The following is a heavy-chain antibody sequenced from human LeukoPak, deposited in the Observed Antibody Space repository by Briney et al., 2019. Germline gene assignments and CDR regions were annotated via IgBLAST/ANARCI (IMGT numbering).Heavy chain of an antibody. CDR1: GFTFSSYE. D-gene: IGHD6-13*01. CDR2: ISSSGSTI. J-gene: IGHJ3*02. CDR3: ARDLGSSWYSSTPEI. Sequence: GGSLRLSCAASGFTFSSYEMNWVRQAPGKGLEWVSYISSSGSTIYYADSVKGRFTISRDNAKNSLYLQMNSLRAEDTAVYYCARDLGSSWYSSTPEIWGQGTMVTVSS. V-gene: IGHV3-48*03.